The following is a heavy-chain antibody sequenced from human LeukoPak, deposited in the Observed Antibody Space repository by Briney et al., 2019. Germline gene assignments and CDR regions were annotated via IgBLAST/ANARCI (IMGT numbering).Heavy chain of an antibody. D-gene: IGHD4-17*01. V-gene: IGHV3-23*01. CDR2: ISGSGGST. Sequence: PGGSLRLSCAASGFTFSNYGMSWVRQAPGKGLEWVSAISGSGGSTYYADSVKGRFTISRDNSKNTLYLQMNSLRAEDTAVYYCARGTTVTREFFANYYYYYYMDVWGKGTTVTVSS. CDR1: GFTFSNYG. J-gene: IGHJ6*03. CDR3: ARGTTVTREFFANYYYYYYMDV.